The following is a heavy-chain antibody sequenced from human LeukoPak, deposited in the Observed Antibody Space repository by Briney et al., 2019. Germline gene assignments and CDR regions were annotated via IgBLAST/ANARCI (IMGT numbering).Heavy chain of an antibody. Sequence: SETLSLTCTVSGGSISSSSYYWGWIRQPPGKGLEWIGCIYYTGSTYYNPSLKSRVTISVDTSKNQFSLKLSSVTAADTAVYYCARGALWFGESTYFDYWGQGTLVTVSS. D-gene: IGHD3-10*01. V-gene: IGHV4-39*01. CDR1: GGSISSSSYY. J-gene: IGHJ4*02. CDR3: ARGALWFGESTYFDY. CDR2: IYYTGST.